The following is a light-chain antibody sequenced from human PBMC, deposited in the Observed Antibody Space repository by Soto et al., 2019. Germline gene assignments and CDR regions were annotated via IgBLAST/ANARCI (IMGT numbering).Light chain of an antibody. Sequence: EIVLTQSPGTLSLTPGERATLSCRASQSVSSTFLARYQQKPGQAPKVLIYGASTKATGIPDRFSGSGSGTDFTLTISRLEPEDFAMYYCQQYESSRTFGQGTKGEMK. V-gene: IGKV3-20*01. J-gene: IGKJ1*01. CDR1: QSVSSTF. CDR2: GAS. CDR3: QQYESSRT.